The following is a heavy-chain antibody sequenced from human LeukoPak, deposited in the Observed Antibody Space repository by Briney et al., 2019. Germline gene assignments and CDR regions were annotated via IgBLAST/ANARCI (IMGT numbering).Heavy chain of an antibody. CDR3: ARDLYPLDIVVVVAATPADY. D-gene: IGHD2-15*01. CDR2: ISAYNGNT. Sequence: ASVKVSCKASGYTFTSYGISWVRQAPGQGLEWMGWISAYNGNTNYAQKLQGRVTMTTDTSTITAYMELRSLRSDATAVYCCARDLYPLDIVVVVAATPADYWGQGALVTVSS. CDR1: GYTFTSYG. J-gene: IGHJ4*02. V-gene: IGHV1-18*01.